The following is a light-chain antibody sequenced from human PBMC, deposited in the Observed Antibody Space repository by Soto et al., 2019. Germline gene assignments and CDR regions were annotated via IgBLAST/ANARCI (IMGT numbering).Light chain of an antibody. CDR1: ESVTNY. CDR2: DVS. J-gene: IGKJ1*01. CDR3: QQYDSSPRT. V-gene: IGKV3-11*01. Sequence: EIVLTQSPATLSLSPGERGTLSCRASESVTNYLAWYQQKPGQAPRLLVYDVSNRATGIPARFSGGGSGTDFTLTISNLEPEDFAVYYCQQYDSSPRTFGQGTKVDIK.